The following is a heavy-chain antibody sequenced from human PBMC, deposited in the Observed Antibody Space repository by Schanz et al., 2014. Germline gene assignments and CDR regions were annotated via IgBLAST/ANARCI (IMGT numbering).Heavy chain of an antibody. Sequence: VQLAESGGGLVQPGGSLRLSCAASGFTFSSYSMNWVRQAPGKGLEWVAFINSDGTKRFYADSVKSRFTISRDNSRNTLYLQMNSLRAEDTAVYYCARDGYSVVVISPTESFDIWSQGTMVTVSP. D-gene: IGHD2-21*01. CDR2: INSDGTKR. J-gene: IGHJ3*02. V-gene: IGHV3-33*08. CDR1: GFTFSSYS. CDR3: ARDGYSVVVISPTESFDI.